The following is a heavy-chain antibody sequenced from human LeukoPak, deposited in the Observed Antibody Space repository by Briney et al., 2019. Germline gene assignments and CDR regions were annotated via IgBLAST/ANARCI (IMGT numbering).Heavy chain of an antibody. Sequence: ASVKVSCKASGYTFTSYGISWVRQAPGQGLEWMGWISAYNGNTNYAQKLQGRVTMTTDTSTGTAYMELRSLRSDDTAVYYCARDLYPRSADDAFDIWGQGTMVTVSS. CDR2: ISAYNGNT. D-gene: IGHD2-15*01. CDR1: GYTFTSYG. J-gene: IGHJ3*02. V-gene: IGHV1-18*01. CDR3: ARDLYPRSADDAFDI.